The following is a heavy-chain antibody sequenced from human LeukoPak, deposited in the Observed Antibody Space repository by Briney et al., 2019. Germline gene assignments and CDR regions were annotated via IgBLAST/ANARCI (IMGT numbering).Heavy chain of an antibody. D-gene: IGHD2-21*01. V-gene: IGHV3-23*01. CDR1: GFTFSLSA. CDR3: AKEAFRPALLDF. CDR2: VSNSGAAT. Sequence: GGSLRLSCAASGFTFSLSAMTWVRQPPGKGLEWVATVSNSGAATYYADSVKGRFSISRDNSKNTVSLEMSNLRTDDTAIHYCAKEAFRPALLDFWGQGSLSPSPQ. J-gene: IGHJ4*02.